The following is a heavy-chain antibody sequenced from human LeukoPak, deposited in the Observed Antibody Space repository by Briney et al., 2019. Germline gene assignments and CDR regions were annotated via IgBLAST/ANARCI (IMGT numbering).Heavy chain of an antibody. J-gene: IGHJ3*02. V-gene: IGHV1-18*01. Sequence: ASVKVSCKASGYTFTSYGISWVRQAPGQGLEWMGWISAYNGNTNYAQKLQGRVTMTIDTSTSTAYMELRSLRSDDTAVYYCARDRHIVGAPPHAFGIWGQGTMVTVSS. D-gene: IGHD1-26*01. CDR1: GYTFTSYG. CDR2: ISAYNGNT. CDR3: ARDRHIVGAPPHAFGI.